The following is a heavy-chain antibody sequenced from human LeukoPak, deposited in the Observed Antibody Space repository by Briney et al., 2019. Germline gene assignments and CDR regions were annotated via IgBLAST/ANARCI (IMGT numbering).Heavy chain of an antibody. CDR3: ARDPSSSSIGPPFDY. J-gene: IGHJ4*02. D-gene: IGHD6-6*01. CDR1: GFTFSSYV. Sequence: GGSLRLSCAASGFTFSSYVMNWVRQAPGKGLEWVSSISSSSSYIYYADSVKGRFTISRDNAKNSLYLQMNSLRAEDTAVYYCARDPSSSSIGPPFDYWGQGTLVTVSS. CDR2: ISSSSSYI. V-gene: IGHV3-21*01.